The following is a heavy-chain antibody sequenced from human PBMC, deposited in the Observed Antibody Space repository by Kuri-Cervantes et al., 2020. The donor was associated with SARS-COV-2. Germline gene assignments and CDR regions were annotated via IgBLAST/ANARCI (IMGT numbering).Heavy chain of an antibody. J-gene: IGHJ4*02. CDR2: IYHSGST. D-gene: IGHD3-3*01. Sequence: SETLSLTCTVSGYSISSGYYWGLIRQPPGKGLEWIGSIYHSGSTYYNPSLKSRVTISVDTSKNQFSLKLSSVTAADTAVYYCARSGDSRHTIFGVVITMGVDYWGQGTLVTVSS. V-gene: IGHV4-38-2*02. CDR1: GYSISSGYY. CDR3: ARSGDSRHTIFGVVITMGVDY.